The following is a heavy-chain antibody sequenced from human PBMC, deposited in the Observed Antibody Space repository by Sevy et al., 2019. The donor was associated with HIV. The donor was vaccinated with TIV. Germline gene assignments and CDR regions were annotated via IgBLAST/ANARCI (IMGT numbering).Heavy chain of an antibody. J-gene: IGHJ4*02. Sequence: GGSLRLSCAPSGFPFSSYVMSWVGQAPGKGLAWVSAISGSGGSTYYADSVKGRFTISRDNSKNTVYLQMNSLRAEDTAVYYCAKGRIAAADTESHWGQGTLVTVSS. CDR2: ISGSGGST. CDR3: AKGRIAAADTESH. D-gene: IGHD6-13*01. CDR1: GFPFSSYV. V-gene: IGHV3-23*01.